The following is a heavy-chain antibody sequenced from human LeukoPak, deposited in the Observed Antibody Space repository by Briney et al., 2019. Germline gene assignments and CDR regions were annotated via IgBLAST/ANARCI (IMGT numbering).Heavy chain of an antibody. Sequence: GASVKVSCQASGYTFINNGISWVRQAPGQGLEWMGWISVYNGNTNYAQKFQGRVTMTTDTSTNTAYMEVRSLSFDDTAVYYCARDAFGLGIDYWGQGTLVTVSS. D-gene: IGHD3/OR15-3a*01. V-gene: IGHV1-18*01. CDR3: ARDAFGLGIDY. CDR2: ISVYNGNT. CDR1: GYTFINNG. J-gene: IGHJ4*02.